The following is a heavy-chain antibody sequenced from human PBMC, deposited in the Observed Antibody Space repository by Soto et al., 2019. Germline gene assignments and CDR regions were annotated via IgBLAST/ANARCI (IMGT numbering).Heavy chain of an antibody. CDR3: ARANPLGYCSSTSCLFDC. Sequence: ASEKVSCKASGYTVTSYRISFVRQAPRQGPAWMGWISAYNVKTIYPQKLKGRVTLSPATSTRTHSMELRSLRSEDTAVYFCARANPLGYCSSTSCLFDCWGQGALVTGS. D-gene: IGHD2-2*01. CDR1: GYTVTSYR. CDR2: ISAYNVKT. J-gene: IGHJ4*02. V-gene: IGHV1-18*04.